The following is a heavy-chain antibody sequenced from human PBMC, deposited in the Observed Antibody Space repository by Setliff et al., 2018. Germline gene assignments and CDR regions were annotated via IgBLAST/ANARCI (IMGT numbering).Heavy chain of an antibody. D-gene: IGHD2-8*01. J-gene: IGHJ3*02. Sequence: GGSLRLSCAASVFPFSISSMHWVRQAPGKGLEWVSSISDSSLHIYYRDSVKGRFTIFRDNAKDSLYLQMNSLRADDTAVCYCARSAANGGHDPFDIWGRGTMVTVSS. CDR2: ISDSSLHI. V-gene: IGHV3-21*01. CDR1: VFPFSISS. CDR3: ARSAANGGHDPFDI.